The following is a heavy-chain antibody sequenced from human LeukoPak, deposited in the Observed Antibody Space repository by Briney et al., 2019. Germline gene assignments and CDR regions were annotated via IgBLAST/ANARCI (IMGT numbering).Heavy chain of an antibody. CDR1: AFTFSSYW. J-gene: IGHJ4*02. D-gene: IGHD1-26*01. CDR2: ISSSSSTM. Sequence: LGGSLRLSCAASAFTFSSYWMSWIRQAPGKGLEWISYISSSSSTMYYADSVKGRFTISRDNAKNSLYLQMNSLRAEDTAVYYCARDRGVGAPYYFDYWGQGTLVTVSS. CDR3: ARDRGVGAPYYFDY. V-gene: IGHV3-48*04.